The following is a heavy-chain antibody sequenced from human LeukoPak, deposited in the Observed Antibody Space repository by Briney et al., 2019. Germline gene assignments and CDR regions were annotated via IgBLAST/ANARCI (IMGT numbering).Heavy chain of an antibody. V-gene: IGHV4-59*08. D-gene: IGHD6-13*01. J-gene: IGHJ4*02. Sequence: SETLSLTCTVSGGSITSYYWSWLRQPPGKGLEWIGYIYHSGSTNYNPSLKSRVTISVDTSKNQFSLKLSSVTAADTAVYYCARHEPYSNTWADFDYWGQGTLVTVSS. CDR3: ARHEPYSNTWADFDY. CDR2: IYHSGST. CDR1: GGSITSYY.